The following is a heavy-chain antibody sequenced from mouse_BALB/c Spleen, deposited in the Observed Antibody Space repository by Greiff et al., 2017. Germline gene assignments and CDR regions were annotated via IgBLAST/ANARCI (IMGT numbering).Heavy chain of an antibody. CDR3: ARRTTARATGAMDY. CDR2: ISSGGGST. Sequence: DVKLVESGGGLVKPGGSLKLSCAASGFAFSSYDMSWVRQTPEKRLEWVAYISSGGGSTYYPDTVKGRFTISRDNAKNTLYLQMSSLKSEDTAMYYCARRTTARATGAMDYWGQGTSVTVSS. V-gene: IGHV5-12-1*01. CDR1: GFAFSSYD. J-gene: IGHJ4*01. D-gene: IGHD3-2*01.